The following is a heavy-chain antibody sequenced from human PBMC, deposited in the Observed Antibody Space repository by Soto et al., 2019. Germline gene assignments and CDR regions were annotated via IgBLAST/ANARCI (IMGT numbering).Heavy chain of an antibody. D-gene: IGHD2-21*02. V-gene: IGHV1-69*01. CDR1: GGIFSSHA. CDR3: ARSLGGDRSGAFDF. Sequence: QVQLVQSGAEVKKPGSAVKVSCKASGGIFSSHAFSWVRQAPGQGLEWMGGIIPIFGRANYAQKFQGRVTIRADESTSKVHMEVNSLRFEDTAVYYCARSLGGDRSGAFDFWGQGTMVTVSS. J-gene: IGHJ3*01. CDR2: IIPIFGRA.